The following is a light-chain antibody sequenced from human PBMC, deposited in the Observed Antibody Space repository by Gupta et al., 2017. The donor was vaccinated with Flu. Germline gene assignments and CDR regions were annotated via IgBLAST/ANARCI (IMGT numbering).Light chain of an antibody. CDR1: QSVLHSSNNKNY. Sequence: NCKSSQSVLHSSNNKNYLAWYQKKPGQPPKLLIYWASARESGLLDRFSGSGSGTDFTLTISSLQAEDVAVYYCQQYYTVPFTFGGGTKVEIK. CDR2: WAS. V-gene: IGKV4-1*01. J-gene: IGKJ4*01. CDR3: QQYYTVPFT.